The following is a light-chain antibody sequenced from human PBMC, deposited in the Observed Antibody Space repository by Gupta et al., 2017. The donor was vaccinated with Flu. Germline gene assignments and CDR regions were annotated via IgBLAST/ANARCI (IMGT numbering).Light chain of an antibody. Sequence: EIDLTQSPGILSLSPGERATLSCRASQSVLSSDLGWYQQKPGLAPRLLIYAASNRATGIPDRFIGGGSGTDFALTISRLEPEDFAVYYCQQYGISPRTFGQGTRVEI. CDR1: QSVLSSD. J-gene: IGKJ1*01. CDR3: QQYGISPRT. V-gene: IGKV3-20*01. CDR2: AAS.